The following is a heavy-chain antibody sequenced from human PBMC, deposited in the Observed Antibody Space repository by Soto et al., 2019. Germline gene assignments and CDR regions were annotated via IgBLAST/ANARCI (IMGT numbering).Heavy chain of an antibody. J-gene: IGHJ4*02. Sequence: PGGSLRLSCAASGFTVSSNYMSWVRQAPGKGLEWVSVIYSGGSTYYADSVKGRFTISRDNSKSTLSLQMNSLRPDDTAVYYCGRGPFSSSYIDYWGQGTLVTVSS. D-gene: IGHD6-6*01. CDR1: GFTVSSNY. CDR3: GRGPFSSSYIDY. V-gene: IGHV3-53*05. CDR2: IYSGGST.